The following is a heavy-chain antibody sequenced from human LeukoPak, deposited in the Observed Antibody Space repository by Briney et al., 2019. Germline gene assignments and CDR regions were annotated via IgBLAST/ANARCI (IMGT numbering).Heavy chain of an antibody. CDR3: ARDLGGYGDYGTNFDY. J-gene: IGHJ4*02. Sequence: PGGSLRLSCAASGFTFSSYTMNWVRQAPGKGLEWVSAISSSSSYIYYADSVKGRFTISRHNAKRSLYLQMNSLRAEDTAAYYCARDLGGYGDYGTNFDYWGQGTLVTVSS. D-gene: IGHD4-17*01. CDR1: GFTFSSYT. CDR2: ISSSSSYI. V-gene: IGHV3-21*01.